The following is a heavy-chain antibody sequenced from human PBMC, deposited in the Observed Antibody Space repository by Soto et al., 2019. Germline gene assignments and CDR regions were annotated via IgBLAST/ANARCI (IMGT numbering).Heavy chain of an antibody. D-gene: IGHD2-2*01. Sequence: QVQLVQSGAEVKKPGSSVKVSCTASGGTFSSYAISWVRQAPGQGLEWMGGIIPIFGTANYAQKFQGRVTITADESTSPAYMELSSLRSEDTAVYYCAREGYCSSTSCYRYYGMDVWGQGTTVTVSS. V-gene: IGHV1-69*01. CDR2: IIPIFGTA. CDR3: AREGYCSSTSCYRYYGMDV. CDR1: GGTFSSYA. J-gene: IGHJ6*02.